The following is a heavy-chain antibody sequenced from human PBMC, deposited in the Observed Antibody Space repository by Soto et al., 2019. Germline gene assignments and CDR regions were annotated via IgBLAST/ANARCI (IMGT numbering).Heavy chain of an antibody. Sequence: LRLSCAASGFTFSSYAMHWVRQAPGKGLEWVAVISYDGSNKYYADSVKGRFTISRDNSKNTLYLQMNSLRAEDTAVYYCARDRALARGVIVYYFDYWGQGTLVTAPQ. J-gene: IGHJ4*02. V-gene: IGHV3-30-3*01. CDR2: ISYDGSNK. CDR1: GFTFSSYA. D-gene: IGHD3-10*01. CDR3: ARDRALARGVIVYYFDY.